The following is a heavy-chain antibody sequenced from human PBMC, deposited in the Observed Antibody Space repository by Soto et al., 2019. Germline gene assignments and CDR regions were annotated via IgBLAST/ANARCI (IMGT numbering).Heavy chain of an antibody. CDR2: IWYDGSNK. J-gene: IGHJ6*02. D-gene: IGHD3-9*01. Sequence: PGGSLRLSCAASGFTFSSYGMHWVRQAPGKGLEWVAVIWYDGSNKYYADSVKGRFTISRDNSKNTLYLQMNSLRAEDTAVYYCARGPDLYFRSFAGMDVRGQGTTVTVSS. CDR3: ARGPDLYFRSFAGMDV. CDR1: GFTFSSYG. V-gene: IGHV3-33*01.